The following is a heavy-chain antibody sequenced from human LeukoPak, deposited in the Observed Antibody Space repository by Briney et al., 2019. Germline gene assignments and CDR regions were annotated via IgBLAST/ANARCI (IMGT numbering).Heavy chain of an antibody. CDR1: GYTFTKYV. V-gene: IGHV1-3*01. J-gene: IGHJ5*01. CDR3: ARGPPSALLYCNGRNCYSGLFDS. D-gene: IGHD2-15*01. Sequence: ASVKVSCKASGYTFTKYVIHWVRQAPGQRLEWMGWINAGYGDTKYSQKFQGRVTITRDTSASTVYMELSSLRSEDTAMYYCARGPPSALLYCNGRNCYSGLFDSWGQGTLVTVSS. CDR2: INAGYGDT.